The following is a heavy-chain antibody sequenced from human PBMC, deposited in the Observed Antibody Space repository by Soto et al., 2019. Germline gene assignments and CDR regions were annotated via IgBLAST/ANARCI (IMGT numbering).Heavy chain of an antibody. J-gene: IGHJ4*02. V-gene: IGHV4-59*01. D-gene: IGHD3-3*01. Sequence: SETLSLTCTVSGGSISSYYWSWIRQPPGKGLEWIGYIYYSGSTNYNPSLKSRVTISVDTSKNQFSLKLSSVTAADTAVYYCAKGPYYDFWSGYYHSHYFDYWGQGTLVTVS. CDR1: GGSISSYY. CDR3: AKGPYYDFWSGYYHSHYFDY. CDR2: IYYSGST.